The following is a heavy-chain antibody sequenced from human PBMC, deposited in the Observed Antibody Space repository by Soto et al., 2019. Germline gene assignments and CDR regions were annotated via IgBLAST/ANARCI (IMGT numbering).Heavy chain of an antibody. CDR2: ISYDGSNK. CDR1: GFAFNNYN. J-gene: IGHJ6*02. Sequence: QEQLVESGGGVVQPGRSLRLSCAASGFAFNNYNIHWVRQAPGKGLEWVAVISYDGSNKYYADSVKGRFTISRDSSKNTLYLQMNSLRAEDTAVYYCARDNYGMDVWGPGTTVTVSS. V-gene: IGHV3-30-3*01. CDR3: ARDNYGMDV.